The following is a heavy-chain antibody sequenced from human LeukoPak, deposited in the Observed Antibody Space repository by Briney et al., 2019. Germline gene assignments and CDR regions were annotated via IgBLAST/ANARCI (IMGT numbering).Heavy chain of an antibody. CDR1: GFTFSSYS. D-gene: IGHD5-24*01. CDR3: ARDHARWLPTFDY. CDR2: ISSSSSYI. Sequence: GGSLRLSCAASGFTFSSYSMNWVRQAPGKGLEWVSSISSSSSYIYYADSVKGRFTISRDNAKNSLYLQMNSLRAEDTAVYYCARDHARWLPTFDYWGQGTLVTVSS. J-gene: IGHJ4*02. V-gene: IGHV3-21*01.